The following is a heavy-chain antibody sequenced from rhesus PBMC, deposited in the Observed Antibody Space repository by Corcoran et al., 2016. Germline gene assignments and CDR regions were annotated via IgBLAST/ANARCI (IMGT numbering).Heavy chain of an antibody. CDR1: VGSISGYYL. V-gene: IGHV4-127*01. Sequence: QVQLQASGPGVVKPSETLSLPCAVSVGSISGYYLRGWRRQPPGEGLEWIGDIGVSSGSTNYNPSLKNRVTISKDTSKNQFSLKLSSVTAADTAVYYCARDRYYDSGYYFDYWGQGVLVTVSS. CDR2: IGVSSGST. J-gene: IGHJ4*01. D-gene: IGHD3-28*01. CDR3: ARDRYYDSGYYFDY.